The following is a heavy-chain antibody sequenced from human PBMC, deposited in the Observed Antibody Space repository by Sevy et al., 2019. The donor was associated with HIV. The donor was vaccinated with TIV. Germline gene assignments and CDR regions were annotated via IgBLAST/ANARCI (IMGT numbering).Heavy chain of an antibody. D-gene: IGHD3-22*01. J-gene: IGHJ3*02. Sequence: ASVKVSCKASGGTFSSYAISWVRQAPGQGLEWMGGIIPIFGTANYAQKFQGRVTITADESTNTAYMELSSLRSEDTAVYYCARGNGFYYDSSGYYIPDAFDIWGQGTMVTVSS. CDR2: IIPIFGTA. CDR3: ARGNGFYYDSSGYYIPDAFDI. CDR1: GGTFSSYA. V-gene: IGHV1-69*13.